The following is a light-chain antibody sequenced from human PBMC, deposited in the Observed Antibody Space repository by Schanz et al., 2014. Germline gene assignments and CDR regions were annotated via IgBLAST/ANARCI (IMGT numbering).Light chain of an antibody. V-gene: IGKV1-39*01. J-gene: IGKJ4*01. Sequence: DIQLTQSPSSLSASVGDRVTITCRASQSISTYVNWYQQKPGKAPNLLIYAASSLQSGVPSRFGGSGSGTYFTLTISSLQPEDFATYYCQQATGFPPTFGGGTKVEIK. CDR3: QQATGFPPT. CDR2: AAS. CDR1: QSISTY.